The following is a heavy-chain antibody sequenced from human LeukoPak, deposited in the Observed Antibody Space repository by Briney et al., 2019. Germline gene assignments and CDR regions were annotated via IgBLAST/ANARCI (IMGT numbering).Heavy chain of an antibody. CDR1: GFTFSSYD. Sequence: GGSLRLSCAASGFTFSSYDMHWVRQPIGKSLEWVSAIGVAGDTYYPGSVKGRYTISRENAKNSLYLQMDSLRAGDTAVYYCVRGVAGSDYWGQGTLVTVSS. CDR2: IGVAGDT. CDR3: VRGVAGSDY. J-gene: IGHJ4*02. D-gene: IGHD6-19*01. V-gene: IGHV3-13*01.